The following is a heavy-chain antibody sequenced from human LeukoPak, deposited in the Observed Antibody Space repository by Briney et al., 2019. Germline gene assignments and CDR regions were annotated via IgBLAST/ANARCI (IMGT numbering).Heavy chain of an antibody. CDR3: ANSKGGYYYDSQYYFDY. Sequence: GGSLRLSCAASGFTFSSYAMSWVRQAPGKGLEWVSAISGSGGSTYYADSVKGRFTISRDNSKNTLYLQMNSLRAEDTAVYYCANSKGGYYYDSQYYFDYWGQGTLVTVSS. D-gene: IGHD3-22*01. CDR2: ISGSGGST. V-gene: IGHV3-23*01. CDR1: GFTFSSYA. J-gene: IGHJ4*02.